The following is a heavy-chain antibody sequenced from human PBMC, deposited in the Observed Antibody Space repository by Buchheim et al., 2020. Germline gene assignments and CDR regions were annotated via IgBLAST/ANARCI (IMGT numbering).Heavy chain of an antibody. D-gene: IGHD6-13*01. CDR3: AREAAAVAGGMDV. V-gene: IGHV4-30-4*07. Sequence: QVQLQESGPGLVKPSQTLSLTCSVSGGSITSSGYSWSWIRQPPGKGLEWISYIYYSGRTDFNPSLRSRVTISIEISNNQFSLKLSSVTAADTAVYYCAREAAAVAGGMDVWGQGTT. CDR1: GGSITSSGYS. J-gene: IGHJ6*02. CDR2: IYYSGRT.